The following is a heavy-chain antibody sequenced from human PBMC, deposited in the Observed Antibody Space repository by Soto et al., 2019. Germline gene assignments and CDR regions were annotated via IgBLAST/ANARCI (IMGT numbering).Heavy chain of an antibody. CDR2: IYYSGST. J-gene: IGHJ3*02. CDR3: AAHYYDILTGYSPDAFDI. V-gene: IGHV4-59*08. D-gene: IGHD3-9*01. CDR1: GGSISSYY. Sequence: SETLSLTCTVSGGSISSYYWSWIRQPPGKGLEWIGYIYYSGSTNYNPSLKSRVTISVDTSKNQFSLKLSSVTAADTAVYYCAAHYYDILTGYSPDAFDIWGQGTMVT.